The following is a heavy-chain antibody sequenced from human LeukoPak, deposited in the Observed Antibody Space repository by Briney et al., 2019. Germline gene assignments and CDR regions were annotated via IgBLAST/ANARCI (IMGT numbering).Heavy chain of an antibody. J-gene: IGHJ4*02. D-gene: IGHD2-2*01. V-gene: IGHV3-15*01. Sequence: GGSLRLSCAASGFTFSNAWMSWVRRAPGKGLEWVGRIKSKTDGGTTDYAAPVKGRFTISRDDSKNTLYLQMNSLKTEDTAVYYCTTAGIVAVPALNWGQGTLVTVSS. CDR3: TTAGIVAVPALN. CDR1: GFTFSNAW. CDR2: IKSKTDGGTT.